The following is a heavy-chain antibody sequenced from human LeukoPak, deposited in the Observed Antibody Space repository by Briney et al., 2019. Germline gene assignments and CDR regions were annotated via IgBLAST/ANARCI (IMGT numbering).Heavy chain of an antibody. Sequence: GGSLRLSWAVSGFTFSSYWMSWVRQAPGKGLEWVANIKQDGSEKYYVDSVKGRFTISRDNAKNSLYLQMNSLRAEDTAVYYCARAVYSTDAFDIWGQGTMVTVSS. D-gene: IGHD2-21*01. J-gene: IGHJ3*02. V-gene: IGHV3-7*01. CDR3: ARAVYSTDAFDI. CDR2: IKQDGSEK. CDR1: GFTFSSYW.